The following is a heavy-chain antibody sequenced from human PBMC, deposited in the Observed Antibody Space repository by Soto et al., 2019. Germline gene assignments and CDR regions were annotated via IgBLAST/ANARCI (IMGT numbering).Heavy chain of an antibody. Sequence: EVQLLESGGGLVQPGGSLSLSCAASGFTFNSYAMSWVRQAPGKGLEWVSVISGSGGRTYYTDSVKGRFTISRDDSKNTLYLQMTSLRVDDTAVYFCAKGGSISSMVTFVYWCQGTLVTVSS. J-gene: IGHJ4*02. CDR1: GFTFNSYA. D-gene: IGHD3-10*01. CDR3: AKGGSISSMVTFVY. V-gene: IGHV3-23*01. CDR2: ISGSGGRT.